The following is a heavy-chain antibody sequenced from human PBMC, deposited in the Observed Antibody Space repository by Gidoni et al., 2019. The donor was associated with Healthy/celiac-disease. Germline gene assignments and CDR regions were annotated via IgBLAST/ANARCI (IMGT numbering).Heavy chain of an antibody. CDR3: ARDRDGDYYFDY. CDR1: GFTFSSYS. Sequence: EVQLVESGGGLVKPGGSLRLSCAASGFTFSSYSMNWVRQAPGKGLEWVSSISSSSSYIYYADSVKGRFTISRDNAKNSLYLQMNSLRAEDTAVYYCARDRDGDYYFDYWGQGTLVTVSS. V-gene: IGHV3-21*01. CDR2: ISSSSSYI. D-gene: IGHD4-17*01. J-gene: IGHJ4*02.